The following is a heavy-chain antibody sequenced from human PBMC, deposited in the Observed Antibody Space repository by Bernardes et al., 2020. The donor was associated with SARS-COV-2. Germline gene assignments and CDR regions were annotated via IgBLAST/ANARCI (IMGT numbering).Heavy chain of an antibody. CDR2: ISGSGDST. V-gene: IGHV3-23*01. CDR1: GFTFSSYA. D-gene: IGHD3-16*01. Sequence: GGSLRLSCAASGFTFSSYAMSWVRQAPGKGLEWVSVISGSGDSTYYADSVKGRFTISRDNSKNALYLQMNSLRAEDTAVYYCAKAGDGGAPRDYWGQGTLVTVSS. CDR3: AKAGDGGAPRDY. J-gene: IGHJ4*02.